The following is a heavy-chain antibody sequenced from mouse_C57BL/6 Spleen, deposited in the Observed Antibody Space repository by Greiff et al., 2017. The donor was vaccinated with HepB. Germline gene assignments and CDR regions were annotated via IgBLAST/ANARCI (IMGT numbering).Heavy chain of an antibody. D-gene: IGHD4-1*01. CDR1: GFTFSSYG. CDR2: ISSGGSYT. V-gene: IGHV5-6*02. J-gene: IGHJ2*01. CDR3: ASKGELGRYFDY. Sequence: EVKLVESGGDLVKPGGSLKLSCAASGFTFSSYGMSWVRQTPDKRLEWVATISSGGSYTYYPDSVKGRFTISRDNAKNTLYLQMSSLKSEDTAMYYCASKGELGRYFDYWGQGTTLTVSS.